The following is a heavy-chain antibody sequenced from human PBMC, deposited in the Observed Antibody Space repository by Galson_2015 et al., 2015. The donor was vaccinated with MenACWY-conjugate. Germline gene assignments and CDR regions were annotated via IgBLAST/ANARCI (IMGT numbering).Heavy chain of an antibody. V-gene: IGHV5-10-1*01. CDR2: IDPSDSEV. J-gene: IGHJ4*02. D-gene: IGHD1-26*01. CDR1: GYTFTNYW. CDR3: ARLVGASHFFDY. Sequence: QSGAEVKEPGESLEISCKASGYTFTNYWIIWVRQMPGKGLEWMGRIDPSDSEVNYSPSFQGHLTISADKSISTAYLQWSSLKASDTPMYYCARLVGASHFFDYWGQGSLVAVSS.